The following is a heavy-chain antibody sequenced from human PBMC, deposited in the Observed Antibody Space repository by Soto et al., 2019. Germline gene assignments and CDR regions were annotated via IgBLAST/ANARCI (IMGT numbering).Heavy chain of an antibody. Sequence: ASVKVSCKASGYTFTIYGVSWVLQAPGQGLEWMGWISAYNGSTNYAQKLQGRVTMTTDTSTSTAYMELRSLRSDDTAVYYCATDLFSSGAEEIYGMDVWGQGTTVTISS. V-gene: IGHV1-18*01. CDR3: ATDLFSSGAEEIYGMDV. J-gene: IGHJ6*02. CDR2: ISAYNGST. D-gene: IGHD6-25*01. CDR1: GYTFTIYG.